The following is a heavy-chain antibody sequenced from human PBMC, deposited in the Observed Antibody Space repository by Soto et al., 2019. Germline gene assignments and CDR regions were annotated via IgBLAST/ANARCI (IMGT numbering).Heavy chain of an antibody. J-gene: IGHJ4*02. V-gene: IGHV3-7*01. CDR2: IKRDGSET. Sequence: EVQLVESGGGLVQPGGSLRLSCTASGFTFSNFGMTWVRQAPGKGPEWVANIKRDGSETYYVDSVRGRFTISRDNARNSLFLDMRSLRADDTAVYYCARHLPPHCDAGSCFPFDNWGQGTLVTVSS. CDR3: ARHLPPHCDAGSCFPFDN. D-gene: IGHD2-15*01. CDR1: GFTFSNFG.